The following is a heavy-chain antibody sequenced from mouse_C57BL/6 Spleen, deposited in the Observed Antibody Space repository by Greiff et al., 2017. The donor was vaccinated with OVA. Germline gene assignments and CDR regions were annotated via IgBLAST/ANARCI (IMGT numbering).Heavy chain of an antibody. J-gene: IGHJ4*01. Sequence: EVKLVESGGDLVKPGGSLKLSCAASGFTFSSYGMSWVRQTPDKRLEWVATISSGGSYTYYPDSVKGRFTISRDNAKNTLYLQMSSLKSEDTAMYYGARQDSNSYAMDYWGQGTSVTVSS. V-gene: IGHV5-6*02. CDR2: ISSGGSYT. D-gene: IGHD2-5*01. CDR1: GFTFSSYG. CDR3: ARQDSNSYAMDY.